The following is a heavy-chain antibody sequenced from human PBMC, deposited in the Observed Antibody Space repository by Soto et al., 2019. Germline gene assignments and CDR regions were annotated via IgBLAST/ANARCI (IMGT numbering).Heavy chain of an antibody. V-gene: IGHV1-18*04. CDR3: ARDHRLTYYYGSGSYEWDY. Sequence: QVQLVQSGAEVKKPGASVKVSCKASGYTFTSYGISWVRQAPGQGLEWMGWISAYNGNTNYAQKLQGRVTMTTDTSASTACLELRSLRSDDTAVYYCARDHRLTYYYGSGSYEWDYWGQGTPVTVSS. CDR1: GYTFTSYG. D-gene: IGHD3-10*01. CDR2: ISAYNGNT. J-gene: IGHJ4*02.